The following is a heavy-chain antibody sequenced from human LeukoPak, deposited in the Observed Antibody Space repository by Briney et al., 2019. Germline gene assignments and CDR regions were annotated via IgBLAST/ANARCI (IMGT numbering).Heavy chain of an antibody. D-gene: IGHD2-15*01. CDR3: ARGGRYCSGGSCYATIDY. J-gene: IGHJ4*02. V-gene: IGHV3-30-3*01. CDR2: ISYDGSNK. CDR1: GFTFSSYA. Sequence: PGGSLRLSCAASGFTFSSYAMHWVRQAPGKGLEWVAVISYDGSNKYYADSVKGRFTISRDNSKNTLYLQMNSLRAEDTAVYYCARGGRYCSGGSCYATIDYWGQGTLVTVSS.